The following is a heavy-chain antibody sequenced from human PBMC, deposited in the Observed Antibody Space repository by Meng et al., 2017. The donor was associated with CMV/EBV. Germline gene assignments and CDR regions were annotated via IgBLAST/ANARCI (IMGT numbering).Heavy chain of an antibody. CDR1: GGSISSGDYY. Sequence: QGRLQESGPGMLKPSQTLSLPCTVLGGSISSGDYYWSWIRQPPGKGLEWIGYIYYSGSTYYNPSLKSRVTISVDTSKNQFSLKLSSVTAADTAVYYCARVTSRVAGAFDYWGQGTLVTVSS. D-gene: IGHD1-14*01. V-gene: IGHV4-30-4*08. CDR2: IYYSGST. J-gene: IGHJ4*02. CDR3: ARVTSRVAGAFDY.